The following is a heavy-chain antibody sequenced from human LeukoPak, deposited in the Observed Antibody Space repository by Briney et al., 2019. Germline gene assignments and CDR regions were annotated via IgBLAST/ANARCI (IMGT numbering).Heavy chain of an antibody. J-gene: IGHJ3*01. D-gene: IGHD2-8*02. CDR3: ARDSALYCTGNTCHWGFDF. CDR2: IKQDGSEK. V-gene: IGHV3-7*01. CDR1: GFTFTNAW. Sequence: GGSLRLSCTASGFTFTNAWMSWVRQAPGKGLEWVANIKQDGSEKYYVDSVKGRFTISRDNAKSSLYLQMNSLRAEDTAVYYCARDSALYCTGNTCHWGFDFWGQGTMVTVSS.